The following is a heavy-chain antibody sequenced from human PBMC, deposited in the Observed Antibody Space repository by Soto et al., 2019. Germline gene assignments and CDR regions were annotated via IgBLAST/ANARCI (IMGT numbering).Heavy chain of an antibody. J-gene: IGHJ5*02. Sequence: PSETLSLTCTVSGGSISSSSYYWGWIRQPPGKGLEWIGNVYNSGSTNYNPSLKSRVTISVDTSKNQFSLKVNSVTAADTAVYYCARRAVVAVTGSLDNWLDPWGQGILVTVSS. D-gene: IGHD2-21*01. CDR2: VYNSGST. CDR1: GGSISSSSYY. V-gene: IGHV4-61*05. CDR3: ARRAVVAVTGSLDNWLDP.